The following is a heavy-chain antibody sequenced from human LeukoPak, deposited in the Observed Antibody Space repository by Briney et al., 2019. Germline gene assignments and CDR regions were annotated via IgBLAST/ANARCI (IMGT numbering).Heavy chain of an antibody. D-gene: IGHD6-19*01. CDR1: GGSISSGGYY. CDR3: ATGIAVAADDAFDI. Sequence: SQTLSLTCIVSGGSISSGGYYWSWTRQHPGKGLEWIGYIYYSGSTYYNPSLKSRVTISVDTSKNQFSLKLSSVTAADTAVYYCATGIAVAADDAFDIWGQGTMVTVSS. CDR2: IYYSGST. V-gene: IGHV4-31*03. J-gene: IGHJ3*02.